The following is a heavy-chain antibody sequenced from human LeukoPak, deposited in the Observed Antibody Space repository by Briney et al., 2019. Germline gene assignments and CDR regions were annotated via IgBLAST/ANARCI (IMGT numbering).Heavy chain of an antibody. D-gene: IGHD1-26*01. V-gene: IGHV4-39*07. CDR3: ARGVVGAPRGYF. CDR1: GGSISSSSYY. J-gene: IGHJ4*02. Sequence: PSETLSLTCTVSGGSISSSSYYWGWIRQPPGKGLEWIGSIYYSGSTYYNPSLKSRVTISVDTSKNQFSLKLSSATAADTAVYYCARGVVGAPRGYFWGQGTLVTVSS. CDR2: IYYSGST.